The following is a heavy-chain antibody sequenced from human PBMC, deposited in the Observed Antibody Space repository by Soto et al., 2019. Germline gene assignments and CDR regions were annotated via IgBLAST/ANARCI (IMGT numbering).Heavy chain of an antibody. V-gene: IGHV4-34*09. CDR1: GGSLSDYF. J-gene: IGHJ6*02. CDR3: ARAALNPYYYYGMDV. CDR2: INHLGSI. Sequence: SETLSLTCVVSGGSLSDYFWSWIRQPPGMALEWIGEINHLGSINYNPSLKSRVTMSVDTSKNQFSLKLSSVTAADTAAYYCARAALNPYYYYGMDVWGQGTTVTVSS.